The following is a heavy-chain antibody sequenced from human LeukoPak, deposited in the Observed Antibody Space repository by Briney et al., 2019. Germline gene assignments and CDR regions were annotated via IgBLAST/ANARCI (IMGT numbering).Heavy chain of an antibody. CDR2: IYHSGST. J-gene: IGHJ4*02. D-gene: IGHD3-22*01. V-gene: IGHV4-4*02. CDR3: ARHYYDNSGFLSYFDY. Sequence: SETLSLTCAVSGGSISSSNWWSWVRQPPGKGLEWIGEIYHSGSTNYNPSLRSRVTVSVDTSKNQFSLKLSSVTAADTAVYYCARHYYDNSGFLSYFDYWGQGTLVTVSS. CDR1: GGSISSSNW.